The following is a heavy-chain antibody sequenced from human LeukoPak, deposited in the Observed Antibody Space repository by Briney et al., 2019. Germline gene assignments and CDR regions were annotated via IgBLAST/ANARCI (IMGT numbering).Heavy chain of an antibody. CDR1: GFTFNTYL. V-gene: IGHV3-7*01. J-gene: IGHJ3*01. Sequence: RSGGSLRLSCAASGFTFNTYLMIWVRQAPGKGLEWVANIDQGGSTKYYVDSLKGRFTISRDNAKNSLYLQMNSLRAEDTAVYYCVRDKGGRSGAIYYDAFDVWGQGTMVTVSS. D-gene: IGHD1-26*01. CDR2: IDQGGSTK. CDR3: VRDKGGRSGAIYYDAFDV.